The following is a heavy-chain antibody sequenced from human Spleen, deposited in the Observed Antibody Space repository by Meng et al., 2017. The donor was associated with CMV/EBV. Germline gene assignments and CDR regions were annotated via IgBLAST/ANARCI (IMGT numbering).Heavy chain of an antibody. D-gene: IGHD6-13*01. CDR2: IYYSGST. J-gene: IGHJ5*02. CDR3: ARQVAQQLVGTNWFDP. V-gene: IGHV4-30-4*08. CDR1: GGSISSGDYY. Sequence: QVQLQEPGPGLVKPSQTLSLTCTVSGGSISSGDYYWSWIRQPPGKGLEWIGYIYYSGSTYYNPSLKSRVTISVDTSKNQFSLKLSSVTAADTAVYYCARQVAQQLVGTNWFDPWGQGTLVTVSS.